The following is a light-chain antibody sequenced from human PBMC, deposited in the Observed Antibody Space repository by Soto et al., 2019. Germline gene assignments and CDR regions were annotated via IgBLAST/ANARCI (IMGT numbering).Light chain of an antibody. Sequence: QSVLTQPASVSGSPGQSITISCTGTSNDVGGYNFVSWYQQHPGKAPKIMIYVVSNRPSGVSSRISGSKSGNTASLTISGLQAEDEAEYYCGSYAGSTSRFYVFGTGTKLTVL. CDR2: VVS. J-gene: IGLJ1*01. CDR1: SNDVGGYNF. V-gene: IGLV2-14*01. CDR3: GSYAGSTSRFYV.